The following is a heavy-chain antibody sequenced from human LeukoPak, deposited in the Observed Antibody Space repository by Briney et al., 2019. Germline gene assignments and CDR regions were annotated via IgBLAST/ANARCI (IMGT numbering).Heavy chain of an antibody. CDR2: ISSSGSTI. D-gene: IGHD2-21*02. V-gene: IGHV3-48*03. CDR1: GFTFSSYE. Sequence: QPGGSLRLSCAASGFTFSSYEMNWVRQAPGKGLEWVSYISSSGSTIYYADSVKGRFTISRDNAKNSLYLQMNSLRAEDTAVYYCASLDSVTASYFDCWGQGTLVTVSS. J-gene: IGHJ4*02. CDR3: ASLDSVTASYFDC.